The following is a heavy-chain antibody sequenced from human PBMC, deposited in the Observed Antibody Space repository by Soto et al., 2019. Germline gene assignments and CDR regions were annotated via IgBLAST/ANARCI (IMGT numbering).Heavy chain of an antibody. Sequence: SLKRTACGCRVCSVCSYVSLIRQQAAKCLQWIGFIYNSGITYYNPSLQSRVTMSVDASKHQFSLQLSSVTAADTAVYYCARDSVYLLGANSFDICGQGTVV. CDR1: GCRVCSVCSY. CDR3: ARDSVYLLGANSFDI. CDR2: IYNSGIT. J-gene: IGHJ3*02. D-gene: IGHD3-22*01. V-gene: IGHV4-31*03.